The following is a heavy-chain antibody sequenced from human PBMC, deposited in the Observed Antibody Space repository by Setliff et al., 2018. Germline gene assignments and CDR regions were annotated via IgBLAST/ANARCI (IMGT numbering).Heavy chain of an antibody. D-gene: IGHD3-22*01. J-gene: IGHJ2*01. CDR1: GGSINSGDYF. Sequence: SETLSLTCNVSGGSINSGDYFWSWFRQLPGKGLEWIGSIYYTGSTNYNPSLKSRLTMSVDTSNNQFSLDLKSVTAADTAVYFCALDGSYYDRGGNRTWFLDLWGRGPLVTVSS. V-gene: IGHV4-31*03. CDR2: IYYTGST. CDR3: ALDGSYYDRGGNRTWFLDL.